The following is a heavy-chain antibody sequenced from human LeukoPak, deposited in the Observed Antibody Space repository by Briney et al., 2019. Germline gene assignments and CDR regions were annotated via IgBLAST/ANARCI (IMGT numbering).Heavy chain of an antibody. CDR2: IIPIFGTA. V-gene: IGHV1-69*13. J-gene: IGHJ4*02. CDR3: ARVPPALSGWEIYFDY. CDR1: GGTFSSYA. Sequence: SVKVSCKASGGTFSSYAISWVRQAPGQGLEWMGGIIPIFGTANYAQKFQGRVTITADESTSTAYMELSSLRSEDTAVYYCARVPPALSGWEIYFDYWGQGTLVTVSS. D-gene: IGHD6-19*01.